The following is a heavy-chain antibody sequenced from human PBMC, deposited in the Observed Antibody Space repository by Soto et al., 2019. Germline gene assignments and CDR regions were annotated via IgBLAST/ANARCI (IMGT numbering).Heavy chain of an antibody. CDR2: IYNDGTYS. V-gene: IGHV3-74*01. Sequence: GGSLRLSCGASGFIFKIYLMHCVRQSPGKGLEWISRIYNDGTYSDYADSVRGRFTISRDNVNDTLYLQMNNLRAEASGLYYCTRGPRPISTGTGAYWGQGTQATVS. J-gene: IGHJ4*02. D-gene: IGHD3-10*01. CDR1: GFIFKIYL. CDR3: TRGPRPISTGTGAY.